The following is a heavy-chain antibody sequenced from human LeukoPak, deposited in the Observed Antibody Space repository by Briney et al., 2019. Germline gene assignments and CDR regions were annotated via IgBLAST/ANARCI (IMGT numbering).Heavy chain of an antibody. CDR1: GGSISSNSYY. V-gene: IGHV4-39*07. D-gene: IGHD3-22*01. CDR2: IYYSGIT. Sequence: SETLSLTCTVSGGSISSNSYYWGWIRQPPGKGLEWIGSIYYSGITYYNPSLKSRVTISVDTSKAQFSLRLSSVTAADTAVYFCARRTSGDYYYVGLIDSWGQGTLVTVSS. CDR3: ARRTSGDYYYVGLIDS. J-gene: IGHJ4*02.